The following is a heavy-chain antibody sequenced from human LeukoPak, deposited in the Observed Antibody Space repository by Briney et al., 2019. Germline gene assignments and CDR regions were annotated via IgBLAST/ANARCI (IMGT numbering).Heavy chain of an antibody. J-gene: IGHJ4*02. CDR3: ARDVGYYASGREIDY. CDR2: ISAYNGNT. V-gene: IGHV1-18*01. CDR1: GYTFTSYD. D-gene: IGHD3-10*01. Sequence: ASVKVSCKASGYTFTSYDINWVRQAPGQGLEWMGWISAYNGNTNYAQKLQGRVTMTTDTSTSTAYMELRSLRSDDTAVYYCARDVGYYASGREIDYWGQGTLVTVSS.